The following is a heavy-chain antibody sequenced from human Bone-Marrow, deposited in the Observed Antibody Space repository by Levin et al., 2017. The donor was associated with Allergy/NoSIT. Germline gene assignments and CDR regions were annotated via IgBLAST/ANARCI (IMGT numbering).Heavy chain of an antibody. D-gene: IGHD4-17*01. CDR3: AKRGIHGDLIGYYFDY. V-gene: IGHV3-9*01. J-gene: IGHJ4*02. Sequence: SCAASGFTFDDYAMHWVRQAPGKGLEWVSGISWNSGSIGYADSVKGRFTISRDNAKNSLYLQMNSLRAEDTALYYCAKRGIHGDLIGYYFDYWGQGTLVTVSS. CDR2: ISWNSGSI. CDR1: GFTFDDYA.